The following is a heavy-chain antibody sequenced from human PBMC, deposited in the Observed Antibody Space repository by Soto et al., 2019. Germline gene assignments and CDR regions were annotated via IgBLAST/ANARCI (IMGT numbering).Heavy chain of an antibody. J-gene: IGHJ6*02. CDR2: INDSGNS. CDR3: ARARSSVPSRRGIGYYGMDV. D-gene: IGHD3-10*01. CDR1: HEPFGAYY. V-gene: IGHV4-34*01. Sequence: SETLSLTCVVSHEPFGAYYWSWVRQPPGKGLEWIGEINDSGNSHSNPSLKSRVTMSVDMSKNQFSLNLSSVTAADTAVYYCARARSSVPSRRGIGYYGMDVWGQGTTVTVSS.